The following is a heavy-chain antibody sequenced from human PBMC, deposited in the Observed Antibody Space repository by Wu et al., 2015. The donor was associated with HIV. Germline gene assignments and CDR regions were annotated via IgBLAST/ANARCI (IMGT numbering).Heavy chain of an antibody. V-gene: IGHV1-69*05. D-gene: IGHD6-19*01. Sequence: QDQLVQSGAEVKKPGSSVKISCKASGNTFNAINWLRQAPGQGLEWMGGIIPLFGTTEYAHIFQGRVTITTDESTSTAYVRLSSLTSADTAVHYCATPRSPGFSSAWPTYFDFWGQGTLVTVSS. CDR1: GNTFNA. CDR3: ATPRSPGFSSAWPTYFDF. CDR2: IIPLFGTT. J-gene: IGHJ4*02.